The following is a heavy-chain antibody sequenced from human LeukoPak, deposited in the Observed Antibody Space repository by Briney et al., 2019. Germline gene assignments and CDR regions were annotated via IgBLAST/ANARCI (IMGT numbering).Heavy chain of an antibody. D-gene: IGHD6-19*01. CDR2: ISSSGSTI. CDR3: ARDRAVATENWFDP. J-gene: IGHJ5*02. V-gene: IGHV3-11*04. CDR1: GFTFSDYY. Sequence: GGSLRLSCAASGFTFSDYYMSWIRQAPGKGPEWVSYISSSGSTIYYADSVKGRFTISRDNAKNSLYLQMNSLRAEDTAVYYCARDRAVATENWFDPWGQGTLVTVSS.